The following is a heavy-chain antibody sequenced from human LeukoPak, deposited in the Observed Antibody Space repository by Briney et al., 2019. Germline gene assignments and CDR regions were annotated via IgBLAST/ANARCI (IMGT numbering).Heavy chain of an antibody. J-gene: IGHJ6*03. CDR2: IYYNGNT. Sequence: SETLSHTCTVSGGSISRHYWSWIRQPPGKGLEWIGYIYYNGNTYYHPSLSSRVTISIDTSRTQFSLTLNSVTAADTAVYYCAFYSGSYYYYTDVWGRGTTVTVSS. V-gene: IGHV4-59*11. D-gene: IGHD5-12*01. CDR3: AFYSGSYYYYTDV. CDR1: GGSISRHY.